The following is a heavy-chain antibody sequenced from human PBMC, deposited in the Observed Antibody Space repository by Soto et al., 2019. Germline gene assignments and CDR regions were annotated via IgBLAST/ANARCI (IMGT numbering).Heavy chain of an antibody. V-gene: IGHV1-3*01. J-gene: IGHJ4*02. CDR2: INAGSGYT. Sequence: ASVKVSCKASGYTFTTFAMHWVRQAPGQRPEWLGWINAGSGYTKYSQNFQDRVTISSDTSASTAYMELSSLRSGDTAVYYCARDRVSLAMFGVPVGVFKNWGQGTLVTVSS. D-gene: IGHD3-3*01. CDR3: ARDRVSLAMFGVPVGVFKN. CDR1: GYTFTTFA.